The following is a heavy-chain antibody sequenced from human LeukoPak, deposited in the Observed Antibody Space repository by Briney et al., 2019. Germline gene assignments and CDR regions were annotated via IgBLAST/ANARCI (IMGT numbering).Heavy chain of an antibody. CDR2: IYYSGTT. J-gene: IGHJ6*03. CDR3: ARDFSSGSTVYYYYYMDV. Sequence: SETLSLTCTVSGGSISSRTYYWGWIRQPPGKGLEWIGTIYYSGTTYYNPSPKSRVTISLDTSKNQFSLKLSSVTAADTAIYYCARDFSSGSTVYYYYYMDVWGKGTTVTVSS. CDR1: GGSISSRTYY. D-gene: IGHD6-25*01. V-gene: IGHV4-39*07.